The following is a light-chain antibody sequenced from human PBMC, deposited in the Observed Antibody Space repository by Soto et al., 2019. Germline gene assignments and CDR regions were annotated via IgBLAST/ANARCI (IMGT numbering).Light chain of an antibody. CDR1: SSDVGGYNY. V-gene: IGLV2-14*01. CDR3: TSFAGSGTYV. J-gene: IGLJ1*01. CDR2: DVT. Sequence: QSVLTQPASVSGSPGQSIATSCTGTSSDVGGYNYVSWYQQYPGKAPKLIIFDVTNRPSGVSDRFSGSKSGSTASLTISGLQADDEADYYCTSFAGSGTYVFGTGTKVTVL.